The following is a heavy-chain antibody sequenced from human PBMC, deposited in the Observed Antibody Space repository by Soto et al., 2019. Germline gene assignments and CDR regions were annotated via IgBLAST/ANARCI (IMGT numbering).Heavy chain of an antibody. CDR1: GDSFTSYW. CDR2: IYPGDSDT. D-gene: IGHD3-22*01. J-gene: IGHJ4*02. Sequence: PXESLNISCKGSGDSFTSYWVVWVRQMPGKGLEWMGIIYPGDSDTRYSPSFQGQVTISADKSISTAYLQWSSLKASDTAMYYCARREYYYDSSGFDDWGQETLVTVSS. CDR3: ARREYYYDSSGFDD. V-gene: IGHV5-51*01.